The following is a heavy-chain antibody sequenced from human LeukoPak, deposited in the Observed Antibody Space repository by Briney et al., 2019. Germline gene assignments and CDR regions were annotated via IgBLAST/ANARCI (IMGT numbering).Heavy chain of an antibody. CDR3: ARSAIVVVPAATPVQH. CDR1: GFTFGNYA. D-gene: IGHD2-2*01. Sequence: PGGSLRLSCAASGFTFGNYAMTWVRQAPGKGLEWVAVISYDGSNKYYADSVKGRFTISRDNSKNTLYLQMNSLRAEDTAVYYCARSAIVVVPAATPVQHWGQGTLVTVSS. CDR2: ISYDGSNK. V-gene: IGHV3-30-3*01. J-gene: IGHJ1*01.